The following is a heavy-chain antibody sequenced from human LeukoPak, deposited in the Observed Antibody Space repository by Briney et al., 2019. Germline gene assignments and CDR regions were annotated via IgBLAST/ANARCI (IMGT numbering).Heavy chain of an antibody. V-gene: IGHV3-48*03. CDR3: VKDIGGDVIPRRFDY. D-gene: IGHD3-10*01. J-gene: IGHJ4*02. Sequence: GGSLRLSCAASGFTFSSYEMNWVRQAPGKGLEWVSYISSSGSTIYYADSVKGRFTISRDNAKNSLYLQMNSLRAEDTAFYYCVKDIGGDVIPRRFDYWGQGTLVTVSS. CDR2: ISSSGSTI. CDR1: GFTFSSYE.